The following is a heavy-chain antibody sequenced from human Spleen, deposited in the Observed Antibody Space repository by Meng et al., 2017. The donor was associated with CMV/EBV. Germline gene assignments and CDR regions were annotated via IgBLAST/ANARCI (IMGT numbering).Heavy chain of an antibody. D-gene: IGHD2-2*01. Sequence: SISSSNSYWGWIRQPPGKGLEWIGNIYYSGNTYYNPSLESRVTISKDRSKNQFSLNVPSVTAADTAVYYCVVGYCTSTICHGWFDPWGQGALVTVSS. CDR3: VVGYCTSTICHGWFDP. V-gene: IGHV4-39*07. CDR1: SISSSNSY. CDR2: IYYSGNT. J-gene: IGHJ5*02.